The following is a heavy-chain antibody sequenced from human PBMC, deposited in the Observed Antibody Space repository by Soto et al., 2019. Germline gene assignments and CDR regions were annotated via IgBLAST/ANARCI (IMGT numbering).Heavy chain of an antibody. V-gene: IGHV3-49*03. CDR2: IRSNAYGGTT. Sequence: GGSLRLSCTASGFTFGDDAMGWFRQAPGKGLEWVGFIRSNAYGGTTEYAASVKGRFTISRDDSKSIAYLQMNSLKSDDTAVYFCTRVEDKWVYERWFDPWGQGTQVTVSS. D-gene: IGHD1-26*01. CDR3: TRVEDKWVYERWFDP. J-gene: IGHJ5*02. CDR1: GFTFGDDA.